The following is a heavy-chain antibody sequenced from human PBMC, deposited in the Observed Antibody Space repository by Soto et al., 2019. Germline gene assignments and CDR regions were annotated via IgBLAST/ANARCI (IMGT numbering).Heavy chain of an antibody. CDR3: ARSGDYTNYYYYYMDV. D-gene: IGHD4-17*01. CDR1: GDSISNYY. J-gene: IGHJ6*03. CDR2: IYHSGST. Sequence: SETLSLTCTVSGDSISNYYWSWIRQPPGKGLEWIGYIYHSGSTKYNPSLKSRVTISVTPSKNQFSLRLSSVTAADSAVYYCARSGDYTNYYYYYMDVWGKGTTVTVSS. V-gene: IGHV4-59*08.